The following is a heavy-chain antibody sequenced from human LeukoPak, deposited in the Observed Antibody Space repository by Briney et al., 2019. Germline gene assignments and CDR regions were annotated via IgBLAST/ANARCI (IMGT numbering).Heavy chain of an antibody. CDR3: ARAVSSASPASDI. CDR2: IRYDGSNN. J-gene: IGHJ3*02. D-gene: IGHD6-19*01. CDR1: GFTFRSYG. Sequence: PGGSLRLSCAAPGFTFRSYGMHWVRQAPGKGLEWVAFIRYDGSNNDYADSVKGRFTISRDNSKNTLYLQMNSLRAEDTAVYYCARAVSSASPASDIWGQGTMVTVS. V-gene: IGHV3-30*02.